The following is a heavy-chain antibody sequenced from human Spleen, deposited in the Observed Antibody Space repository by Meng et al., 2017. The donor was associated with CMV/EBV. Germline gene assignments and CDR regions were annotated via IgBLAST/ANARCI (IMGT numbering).Heavy chain of an antibody. CDR2: ISSDVIST. CDR3: ATGDLWFAPDY. CDR1: GFSFSRSW. J-gene: IGHJ4*02. Sequence: GGSLRLSCAASGFSFSRSWMNWVRQAPGKGLEWVSRISSDVISTSYADSVKGRFTISRDNAKKTLYLQMNSLRAEDTAVYYCATGDLWFAPDYWGQGMLVTVSS. D-gene: IGHD3-10*01. V-gene: IGHV3-74*01.